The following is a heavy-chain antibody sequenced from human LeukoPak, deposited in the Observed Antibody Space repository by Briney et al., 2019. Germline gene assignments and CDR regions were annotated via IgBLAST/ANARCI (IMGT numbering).Heavy chain of an antibody. V-gene: IGHV1-18*04. CDR2: ISAYNGNT. CDR1: GYTFTSYG. Sequence: ASVKLSCKASGYTFTSYGISWVRQAPGQGLEWMGWISAYNGNTNYAQKLQGRVTMTTDTSTSTAYMELRSLRSDDTAVYYCARGRGRAAAGQHYYGMDVWGKGTTVTVSS. D-gene: IGHD6-13*01. CDR3: ARGRGRAAAGQHYYGMDV. J-gene: IGHJ6*04.